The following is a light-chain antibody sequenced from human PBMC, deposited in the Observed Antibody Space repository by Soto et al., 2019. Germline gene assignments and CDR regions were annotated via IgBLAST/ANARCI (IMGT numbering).Light chain of an antibody. Sequence: EIVMTQSPATLSVSPGERATLSCRASQSVSRNVAWYQQKPGQAPRLLIHDASTRATGISVRFSGSGSGTEVILTISSLQSEDLAVYYCQQYNNWLWTFGQGTKVEMK. CDR1: QSVSRN. V-gene: IGKV3-15*01. CDR3: QQYNNWLWT. J-gene: IGKJ1*01. CDR2: DAS.